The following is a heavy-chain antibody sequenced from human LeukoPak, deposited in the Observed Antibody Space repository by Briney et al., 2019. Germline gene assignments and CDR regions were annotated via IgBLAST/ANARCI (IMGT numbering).Heavy chain of an antibody. CDR1: GGSIGTYY. J-gene: IGHJ5*02. Sequence: SETLSLTCTVSGGSIGTYYWSWIRQPPGKGLEWIGDIYYSGTTNYNPSLESRVTISLDTSKNQFSLTLSSVTAADTAVYYCARSITIVRGVIPFDPWGQGTLVTVSS. CDR3: ARSITIVRGVIPFDP. V-gene: IGHV4-59*01. CDR2: IYYSGTT. D-gene: IGHD3-10*01.